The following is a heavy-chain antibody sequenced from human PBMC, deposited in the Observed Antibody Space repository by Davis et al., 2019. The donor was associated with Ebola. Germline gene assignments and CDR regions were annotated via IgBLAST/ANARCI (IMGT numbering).Heavy chain of an antibody. Sequence: GSLRLSCAASGFTFSSYAMSWVRQPPGKGLEWIGEINHSGSTNYNPSLKSRVTISVDTSKNQFSLKLSSVTAADTAVYYCARHVWDIVVVVAATLHAFDIWGQGTMVTVSS. CDR1: GFTFSSYA. V-gene: IGHV4-34*01. J-gene: IGHJ3*02. CDR2: INHSGST. CDR3: ARHVWDIVVVVAATLHAFDI. D-gene: IGHD2-15*01.